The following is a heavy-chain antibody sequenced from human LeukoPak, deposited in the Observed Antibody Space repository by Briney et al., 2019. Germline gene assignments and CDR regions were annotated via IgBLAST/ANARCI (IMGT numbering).Heavy chain of an antibody. V-gene: IGHV1-8*01. CDR2: MNPNSGNT. Sequence: GASVNVSFKASGYTFTSYDINWVRQATAQGLEWMGWMNPNSGNTGYAQKFQGRVTMTRNTSISTAYMELSSLRSEDTAVYYCARGHNWNDVGSDYWGQGTLVTVSS. D-gene: IGHD1-20*01. CDR1: GYTFTSYD. CDR3: ARGHNWNDVGSDY. J-gene: IGHJ4*02.